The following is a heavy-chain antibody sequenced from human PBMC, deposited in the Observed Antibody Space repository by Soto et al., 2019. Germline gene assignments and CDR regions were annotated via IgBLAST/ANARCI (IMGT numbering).Heavy chain of an antibody. J-gene: IGHJ5*02. Sequence: EVQLVESGGGLVQPGGSLKLSCAASGFTFSGSAMQWVRQATGRGLEWIGRIRSKANNYATTYAASVKGRFTISRDDSKNTAYLQMNSLKTEDTAVYYCVRHENDDDARFDPWGQGTLVIVSS. CDR2: IRSKANNYAT. CDR3: VRHENDDDARFDP. V-gene: IGHV3-73*01. CDR1: GFTFSGSA. D-gene: IGHD1-1*01.